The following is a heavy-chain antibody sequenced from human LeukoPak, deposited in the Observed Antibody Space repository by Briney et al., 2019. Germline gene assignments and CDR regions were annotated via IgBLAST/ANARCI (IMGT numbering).Heavy chain of an antibody. CDR3: ATHYSGSYYQ. J-gene: IGHJ4*02. CDR2: IKQDGSEK. V-gene: IGHV3-7*03. Sequence: GGSLRLSCAASGFTFSSYWMSWVRQAPGKGLEWVANIKQDGSEKYHVGSVKGRFTISRDNAKNSLFLQMNSLRAEDTAVYHCATHYSGSYYQWGQGTLVTVSS. CDR1: GFTFSSYW. D-gene: IGHD3-10*01.